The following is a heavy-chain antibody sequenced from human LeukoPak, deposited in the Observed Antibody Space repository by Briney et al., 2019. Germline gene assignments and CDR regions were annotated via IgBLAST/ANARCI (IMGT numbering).Heavy chain of an antibody. CDR1: GFTFSSYG. Sequence: GSLRLSCAASGFTFSSYGMHWVRQAPGKGLEWVASINHNGNVNYYVDSVKGRFTISRDNAKNSLYLQTSNLRAEDTAVYFCARGGGLDVWGQGATVTVSS. CDR3: ARGGGLDV. J-gene: IGHJ6*02. D-gene: IGHD3-16*01. V-gene: IGHV3-7*03. CDR2: INHNGNVN.